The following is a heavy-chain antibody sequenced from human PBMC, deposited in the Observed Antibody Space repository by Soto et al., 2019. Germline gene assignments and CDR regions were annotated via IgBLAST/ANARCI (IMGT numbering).Heavy chain of an antibody. CDR2: INPNSGGT. Sequence: ASVKVSCKASGYTFTGYYMHWVRQAPGQGLEWMGWINPNSGGTNHAQKFQGRVTMTRDTSISTAYMELSRLRSDDTAVYYCARGPAVLTGYQNYFDYWGQGTLVTVSS. V-gene: IGHV1-2*02. CDR1: GYTFTGYY. CDR3: ARGPAVLTGYQNYFDY. J-gene: IGHJ4*02. D-gene: IGHD3-9*01.